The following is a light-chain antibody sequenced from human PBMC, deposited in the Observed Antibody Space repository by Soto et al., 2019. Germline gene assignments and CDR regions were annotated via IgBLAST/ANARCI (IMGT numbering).Light chain of an antibody. Sequence: DIQMTQSPSSVSASVGDRLTITCRARRDISNSLAWYQQTPGNAPKLLLRGASSLHRGVPSRFSGGGAGTEFTLTISSLQPEHFETYYCQQTSAFPRTFGQRTKL. V-gene: IGKV1-12*01. CDR1: RDISNS. J-gene: IGKJ2*01. CDR2: GAS. CDR3: QQTSAFPRT.